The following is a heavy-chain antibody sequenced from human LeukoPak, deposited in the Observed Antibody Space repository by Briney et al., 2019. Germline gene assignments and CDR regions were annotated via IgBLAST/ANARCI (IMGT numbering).Heavy chain of an antibody. D-gene: IGHD1-26*01. V-gene: IGHV3-53*01. CDR1: GFTVSSNY. CDR2: IYSGGST. CDR3: ARERSRWEGYYYGMDV. Sequence: GGSLRLSCAASGFTVSSNYMSLVPPAPGKGLEWVSGIYSGGSTYYADSVKGRFTISRDNSKNTLYLQMNSLRAEDTAVYYCARERSRWEGYYYGMDVWGKGTTVTVSS. J-gene: IGHJ6*04.